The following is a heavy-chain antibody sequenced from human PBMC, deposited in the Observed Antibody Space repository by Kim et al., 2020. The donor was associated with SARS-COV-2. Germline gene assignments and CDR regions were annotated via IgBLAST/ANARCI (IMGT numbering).Heavy chain of an antibody. CDR1: GFTFNSCA. J-gene: IGHJ5*02. D-gene: IGHD3-16*01. CDR3: AKDFPGLVWLGA. V-gene: IGHV3-23*01. CDR2: ITIDGGNT. Sequence: GGSLRLSCVGSGFTFNSCAMNWVRQVPGKGLEWVSSITIDGGNTTYGDSVKGRFTISRDNSKNTLYLQMNSLRAEDTAVYYCAKDFPGLVWLGAWGQGALVTVSS.